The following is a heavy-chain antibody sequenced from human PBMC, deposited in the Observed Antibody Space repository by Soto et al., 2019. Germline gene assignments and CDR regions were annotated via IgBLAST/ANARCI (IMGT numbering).Heavy chain of an antibody. CDR2: ISYDGSNK. Sequence: QVQLVESGGGVVQPGRSLRLSCAASGFTFSSYAMHWVRQAPGKGLEWVAVISYDGSNKYYADSVKGRVTISRDNSKNTLYQQMNSLSAEDTAVYYCAREDCSGGSCSSWAYYYYGMDVWGQGTTVTVSS. J-gene: IGHJ6*02. V-gene: IGHV3-30-3*01. CDR3: AREDCSGGSCSSWAYYYYGMDV. D-gene: IGHD2-15*01. CDR1: GFTFSSYA.